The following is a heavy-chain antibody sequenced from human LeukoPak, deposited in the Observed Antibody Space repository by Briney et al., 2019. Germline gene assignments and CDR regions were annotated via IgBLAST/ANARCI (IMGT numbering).Heavy chain of an antibody. J-gene: IGHJ5*02. CDR1: GGSISSYY. CDR2: IYYSGST. CDR3: ARVLSQYSSSSFNWFDP. Sequence: SETLSLTCTVSGGSISSYYWSWLRQPPGKGLEWIGYIYYSGSTNYNPSLKSRVTISVDTSKNQFSLKLSSVTAVDTAVYYCARVLSQYSSSSFNWFDPWGQGTLVTVSS. D-gene: IGHD6-6*01. V-gene: IGHV4-59*01.